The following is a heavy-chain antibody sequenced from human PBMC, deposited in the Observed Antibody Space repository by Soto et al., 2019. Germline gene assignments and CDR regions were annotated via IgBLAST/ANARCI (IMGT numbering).Heavy chain of an antibody. Sequence: ASVKVSCKASGYTFTGYYMHWVRQAPGQGLEWMGWINPNSGGTNYAQKFQGRVTMTSDTSITTAYMELSRLTSDDTAVYYCAGVSLAGATTADYWGQGTLVTVSS. CDR2: INPNSGGT. CDR1: GYTFTGYY. J-gene: IGHJ4*02. V-gene: IGHV1-2*02. CDR3: AGVSLAGATTADY. D-gene: IGHD1-26*01.